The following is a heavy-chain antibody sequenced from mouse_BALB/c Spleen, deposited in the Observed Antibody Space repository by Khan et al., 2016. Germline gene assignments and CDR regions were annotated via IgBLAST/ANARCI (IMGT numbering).Heavy chain of an antibody. Sequence: IQLVQSGPELMKPGTSVKISCKASGYSFTTYYIHWVIQTHGKSLEWIGYIDPFSGGTTYNQKFKGKATLTVDKSSSTAYIHLSNLTSEDSAVXYCTRHGYVAWFTYWGQGTLVTVSA. V-gene: IGHV1S135*01. J-gene: IGHJ3*01. CDR2: IDPFSGGT. CDR3: TRHGYVAWFTY. CDR1: GYSFTTYY. D-gene: IGHD2-2*01.